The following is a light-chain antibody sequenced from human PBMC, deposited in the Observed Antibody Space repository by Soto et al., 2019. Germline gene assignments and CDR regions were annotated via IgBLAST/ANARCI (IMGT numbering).Light chain of an antibody. CDR3: QQYGSSRT. CDR2: AAS. CDR1: QCVATD. V-gene: IGKV1-17*01. Sequence: LTHSPSSLYASVGNRVAVTCRASQCVATDLDWYQRKPGKAPKRLISAASTLQRGVPSRFSGSGFGTDFTLTITRLEPEDFAVYYCQQYGSSRTFGQGTKVDI. J-gene: IGKJ1*01.